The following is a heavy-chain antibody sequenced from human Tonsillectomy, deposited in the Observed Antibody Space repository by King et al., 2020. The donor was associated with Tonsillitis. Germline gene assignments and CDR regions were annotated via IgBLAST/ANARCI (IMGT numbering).Heavy chain of an antibody. V-gene: IGHV1-2*02. Sequence: QLVQSGAEVKKPGASVKVSCKVSEYTFTSYYIHWVRQAPGQGLEWMGWIDPNSGDTRYAQKFQGRVTITRDTSINTAYMEESSLRSDDTALYYCASDLLEAVAVYFFAHWGQGTLVTVSS. J-gene: IGHJ5*02. D-gene: IGHD6-19*01. CDR1: EYTFTSYY. CDR3: ASDLLEAVAVYFFAH. CDR2: IDPNSGDT.